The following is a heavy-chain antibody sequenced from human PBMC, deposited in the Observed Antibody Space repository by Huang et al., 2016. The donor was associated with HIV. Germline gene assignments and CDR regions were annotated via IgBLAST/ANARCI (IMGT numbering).Heavy chain of an antibody. CDR1: GGSIISSGYL. V-gene: IGHV4-39*01. CDR3: ARGYYTGDGNWFDP. Sequence: QLQLQESGPGLVKPSETLSLTCTVSGGSIISSGYLGGWIRQPPGKGLEWIGGIYLTGRTYYSPSLESRVTISAETNMNQFSLKLTSVTAADTAIYYCARGYYTGDGNWFDPWGQGTLVTVSS. J-gene: IGHJ5*02. D-gene: IGHD2-21*02. CDR2: IYLTGRT.